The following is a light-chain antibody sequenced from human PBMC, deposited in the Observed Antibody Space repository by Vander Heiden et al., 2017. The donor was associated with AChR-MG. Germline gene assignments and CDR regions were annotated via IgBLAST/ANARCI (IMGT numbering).Light chain of an antibody. J-gene: IGLJ3*02. Sequence: NFMLTQPHSVSESRGKTVTISCPGSGGSIASNYVQWYQQRPGSAPTTVIYAENQRPSGVSDRFSGSIDSSSNSASLTIFGLKTEDEADYYCQSYDGSSWVFGGGTKLTVL. V-gene: IGLV6-57*02. CDR1: GGSIASNY. CDR3: QSYDGSSWV. CDR2: AEN.